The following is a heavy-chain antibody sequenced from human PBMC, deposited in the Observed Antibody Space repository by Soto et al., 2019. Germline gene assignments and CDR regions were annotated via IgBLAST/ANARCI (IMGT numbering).Heavy chain of an antibody. CDR3: AREDCSGGSCYYYVMDV. J-gene: IGHJ6*02. Sequence: SQTLSLTCAISGDSVSSNSAAWNWIRQSPSRGPEWLGRTYYRSKWYNDYAVSVKSRITINPDTSKNQFSLQLNSATPEDTAVYYCAREDCSGGSCYYYVMDVWGQGTTVTVSS. CDR1: GDSVSSNSAA. CDR2: TYYRSKWYN. D-gene: IGHD2-15*01. V-gene: IGHV6-1*01.